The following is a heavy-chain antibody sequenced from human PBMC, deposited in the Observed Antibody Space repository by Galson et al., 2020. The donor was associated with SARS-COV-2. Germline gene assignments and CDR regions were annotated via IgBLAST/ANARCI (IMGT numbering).Heavy chain of an antibody. J-gene: IGHJ6*02. D-gene: IGHD2-2*01. CDR3: ATGLGEVPAAPNYYYGMDV. Sequence: GESLKISCKGSGYSFTSYWISWVRQMPGKGLEWMGRIDPSDSYTNYSPSFQGHVTISADKSISTAYLQWSSLKASDTAMYYCATGLGEVPAAPNYYYGMDVWGQGTTVTVSS. CDR1: GYSFTSYW. V-gene: IGHV5-10-1*01. CDR2: IDPSDSYT.